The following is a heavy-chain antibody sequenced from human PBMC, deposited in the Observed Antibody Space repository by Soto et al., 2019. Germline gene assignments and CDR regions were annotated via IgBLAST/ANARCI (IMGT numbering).Heavy chain of an antibody. CDR2: IYHSGST. D-gene: IGHD1-26*01. V-gene: IGHV4-30-2*01. Sequence: QLQLRESGSGLVKPSQTLSLTCAVSGGSISSGGYSWSWIRQPPGKGLEWIGYIYHSGSTYYNPSLKSRVTISVDRSKNQFSLKLSSVTAADTAVYYCARSSGSRPEDAFDIWGQGTMVTVSS. CDR1: GGSISSGGYS. CDR3: ARSSGSRPEDAFDI. J-gene: IGHJ3*02.